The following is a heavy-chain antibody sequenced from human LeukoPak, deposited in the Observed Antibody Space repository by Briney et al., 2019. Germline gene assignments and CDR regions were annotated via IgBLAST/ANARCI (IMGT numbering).Heavy chain of an antibody. D-gene: IGHD3-16*01. Sequence: GGSRRLSCAASRFRFSHYWMTWVRQAPGKGVEWVANINQDASAKHYADSVKGRFTISRDNAKNSLYLQMNSLRVEDTAVYYCLGGVAADYWGRGTLVTVSS. J-gene: IGHJ4*02. CDR1: RFRFSHYW. CDR2: INQDASAK. CDR3: LGGVAADY. V-gene: IGHV3-7*02.